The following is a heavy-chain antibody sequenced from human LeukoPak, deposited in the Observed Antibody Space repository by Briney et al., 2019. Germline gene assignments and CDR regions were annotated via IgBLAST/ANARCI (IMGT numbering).Heavy chain of an antibody. D-gene: IGHD1-20*01. V-gene: IGHV4-39*01. Sequence: PSETLSLTCTVSGGSISSSSYYWSWIRQPPGKGREWIGSIYYSGSTYYNPSLKSRVTISVDTSKNQFSLKLSSVTAADTAVYYCARHYNRDDLLDYWGQGTLVTVSS. CDR1: GGSISSSSYY. CDR3: ARHYNRDDLLDY. CDR2: IYYSGST. J-gene: IGHJ4*02.